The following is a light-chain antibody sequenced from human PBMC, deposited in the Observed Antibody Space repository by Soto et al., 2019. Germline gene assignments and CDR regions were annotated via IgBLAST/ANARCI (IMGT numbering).Light chain of an antibody. J-gene: IGLJ3*02. CDR2: HDS. CDR1: NIGSKS. V-gene: IGLV3-21*02. Sequence: SYELTQPPSVSVAPGQTARITCGESNIGSKSVHWYQQKPGQAPVLVVSHDSDRPSGIPERFSGSKSGTSASLAISGLQSEDEADYYCAAWDDSLNGWVFGGGTKLTVL. CDR3: AAWDDSLNGWV.